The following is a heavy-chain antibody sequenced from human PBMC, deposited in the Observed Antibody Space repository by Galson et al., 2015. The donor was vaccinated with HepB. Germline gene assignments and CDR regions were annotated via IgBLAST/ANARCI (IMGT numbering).Heavy chain of an antibody. CDR2: ISAYNGNT. D-gene: IGHD3-16*01. V-gene: IGHV1-18*01. CDR1: GYTFTSYG. CDR3: ARDWGGTQGYYYYYGMDV. Sequence: SVKVSCKASGYTFTSYGISWVRQAPGQGLEWMGWISAYNGNTNYAQKLQGRVTMTTDTSTSTAYMELRSLRSDDTAVYYCARDWGGTQGYYYYYGMDVWGQGTTVTVSS. J-gene: IGHJ6*02.